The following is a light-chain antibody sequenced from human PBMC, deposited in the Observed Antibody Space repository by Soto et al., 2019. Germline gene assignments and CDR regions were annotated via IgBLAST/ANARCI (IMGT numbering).Light chain of an antibody. V-gene: IGKV3D-15*01. CDR3: QHYYTGPRS. Sequence: EIVMTQSQATLSVSPGERATLSCRASQSVGSDLAWYQQGPGQTARLLIYGPSTRVPGIPARFSGSGSGTEFTLTIDNLQAEDFAVYYCQHYYTGPRSFGGGTKVDIK. J-gene: IGKJ4*01. CDR1: QSVGSD. CDR2: GPS.